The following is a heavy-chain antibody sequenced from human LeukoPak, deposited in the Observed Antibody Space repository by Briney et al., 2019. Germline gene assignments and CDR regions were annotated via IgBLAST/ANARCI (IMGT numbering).Heavy chain of an antibody. CDR1: RFTFSSYA. CDR3: AKSGLNRFDY. CDR2: FSGSGGST. J-gene: IGHJ4*02. D-gene: IGHD2-15*01. V-gene: IGHV3-23*01. Sequence: RGSLRLSRAASRFTFSSYAMSRVRQAAGQGVKGLSAFSGSGGSTYHANSVTGRVTISRDNSNNTLYLQMNSLRAEDTAVYSCAKSGLNRFDYWGQGTLVTVSS.